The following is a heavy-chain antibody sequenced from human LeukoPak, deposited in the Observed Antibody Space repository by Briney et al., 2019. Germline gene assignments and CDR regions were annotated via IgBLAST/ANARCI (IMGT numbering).Heavy chain of an antibody. J-gene: IGHJ6*03. CDR3: ASRGEGCSSTSQCDPNYYYYYMDV. Sequence: ASVKVSCKASGYTFTGYYMHWVRQAPGQGLEWMGWINPNSGGTNSAQKFQGRVTMTRDTSISTAYMELSRLRSDDTAVYYCASRGEGCSSTSQCDPNYYYYYMDVWGKGTTVTISS. CDR1: GYTFTGYY. D-gene: IGHD2-2*01. CDR2: INPNSGGT. V-gene: IGHV1-2*02.